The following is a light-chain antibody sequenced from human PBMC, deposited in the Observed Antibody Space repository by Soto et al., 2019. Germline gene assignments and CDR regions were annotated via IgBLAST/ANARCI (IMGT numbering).Light chain of an antibody. V-gene: IGKV1-5*01. J-gene: IGKJ2*01. CDR3: QQYANYPFT. CDR2: DAS. Sequence: QMTQSPSTLSASVGERVTITCRASQYINNYLDWYQQKPGKAPNLLIYDASSLESGVPSRFSASGSGTEFTLTISSLQADDFASYYCQQYANYPFTFGQGTKPEIK. CDR1: QYINNY.